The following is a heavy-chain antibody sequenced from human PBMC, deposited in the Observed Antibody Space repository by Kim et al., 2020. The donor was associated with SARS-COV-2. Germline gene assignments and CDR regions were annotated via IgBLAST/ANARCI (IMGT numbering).Heavy chain of an antibody. CDR3: ARSEGRASWHQFDY. J-gene: IGHJ4*02. CDR2: IFYGGDT. V-gene: IGHV4-59*01. CDR1: SDSFSAYY. Sequence: SETLSLTCTVSSDSFSAYYWSWIRHLPGKVLEWIGYIFYGGDTNYNPSLRSRVTISWDTSTNPFSLDLTSVTDADTAVYYCARSEGRASWHQFDYWGQGILVTVSS.